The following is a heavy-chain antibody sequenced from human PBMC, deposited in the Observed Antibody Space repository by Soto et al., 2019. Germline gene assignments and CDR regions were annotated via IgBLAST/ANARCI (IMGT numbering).Heavy chain of an antibody. D-gene: IGHD5-12*01. CDR2: IYYSGST. Sequence: PSETLSLTCTVSGGSISSYYWSWIRQPPGKGLEWIGYIYYSGSTNYNPSLKSRVTISVDTSKNQFSLKLSSVTAADTAVYYCARLYTGYNSGHFDYWGQGTLVTVSS. CDR1: GGSISSYY. CDR3: ARLYTGYNSGHFDY. J-gene: IGHJ4*02. V-gene: IGHV4-59*08.